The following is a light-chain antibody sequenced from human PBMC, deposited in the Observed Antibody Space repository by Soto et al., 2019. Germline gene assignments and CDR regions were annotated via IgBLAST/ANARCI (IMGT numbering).Light chain of an antibody. CDR3: QQSFSTTWT. CDR2: AAS. J-gene: IGKJ1*01. Sequence: DILMTQSPSSLSASIGDRVNITCRASQSIISYLNWYQQKPGKAAKLLIYAASSLQSGVLSSFSGASSGTDFTLTISSLQPEDFATYYCQQSFSTTWTFGHGTKVEI. CDR1: QSIISY. V-gene: IGKV1-39*01.